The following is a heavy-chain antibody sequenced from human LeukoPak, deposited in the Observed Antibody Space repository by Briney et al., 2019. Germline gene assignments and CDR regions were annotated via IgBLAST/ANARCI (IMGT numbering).Heavy chain of an antibody. J-gene: IGHJ5*01. CDR1: GFTFSSVW. D-gene: IGHD2-2*01. CDR3: AKDRHAPGRYCSSTSCFPFDS. Sequence: GGSLRLSCAASGFTFSSVWMHWVRQAPGKGLVWVSRINSVGSSTSYADSEKGRFTISRENATNTVYLQMNSLRAEDTAVYYCAKDRHAPGRYCSSTSCFPFDSWGQGTLVTVSS. CDR2: INSVGSST. V-gene: IGHV3-74*01.